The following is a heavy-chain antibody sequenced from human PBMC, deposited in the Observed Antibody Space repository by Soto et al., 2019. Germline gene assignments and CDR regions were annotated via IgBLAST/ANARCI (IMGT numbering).Heavy chain of an antibody. CDR2: INPDGRRI. V-gene: IGHV3-74*01. J-gene: IGHJ5*02. CDR3: VILPSETDNWFDP. CDR1: GFTFNNYW. Sequence: EVQLVESGGGLVQPGGSLRLSCAASGFTFNNYWMNWVRQAPGKGLVWVSRINPDGRRINYADFVKGRFTITRDNAKNTAYLQMNSLGDEDTAVDYCVILPSETDNWFDPWVQVGLVTVCS. D-gene: IGHD3-10*01.